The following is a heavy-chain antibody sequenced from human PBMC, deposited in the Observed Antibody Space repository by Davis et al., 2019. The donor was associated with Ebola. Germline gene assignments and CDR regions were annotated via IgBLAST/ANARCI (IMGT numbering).Heavy chain of an antibody. CDR1: GFTFSSNN. V-gene: IGHV3-48*01. J-gene: IGHJ1*01. Sequence: GESLKISCAATGFTFSSNNMNWVRQVPGKGLEWVSCINNSGRTLYYADSVKGRFTISRDSAKSSLYLQMNSLRAEDTAVFYCVRGGSATAYWGQGTPVTVSS. D-gene: IGHD2-15*01. CDR3: VRGGSATAY. CDR2: INNSGRTL.